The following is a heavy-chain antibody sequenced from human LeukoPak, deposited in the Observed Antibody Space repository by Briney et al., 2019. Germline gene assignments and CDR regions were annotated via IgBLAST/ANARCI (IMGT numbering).Heavy chain of an antibody. D-gene: IGHD5-18*01. V-gene: IGHV4-59*01. J-gene: IGHJ4*02. Sequence: SETLSLTCTVSGVSISSYYWSWIRQPPGKGLEWIGYIYYSGSTNYNPSLKSRVTISVDTSKNQFSLKLSSVTAADTAVYYCARASRGYSYGTFDYWGQGTLVTVSS. CDR1: GVSISSYY. CDR2: IYYSGST. CDR3: ARASRGYSYGTFDY.